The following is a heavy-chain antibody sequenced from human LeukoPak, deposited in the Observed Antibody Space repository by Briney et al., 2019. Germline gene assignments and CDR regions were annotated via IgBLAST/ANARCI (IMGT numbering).Heavy chain of an antibody. CDR1: GFTFSSYS. V-gene: IGHV3-21*01. J-gene: IGHJ2*01. CDR3: AVAGLSYWYFDL. D-gene: IGHD6-19*01. CDR2: ISSSSDYR. Sequence: GGSLRLSCAASGFTFSSYSMNWVRQAPGKGLEWVSSISSSSDYRYYADSVKGQFTISRDNAKNSLYLQMNSLRAEDTAVYYCAVAGLSYWYFDLWGRGTLVTVSS.